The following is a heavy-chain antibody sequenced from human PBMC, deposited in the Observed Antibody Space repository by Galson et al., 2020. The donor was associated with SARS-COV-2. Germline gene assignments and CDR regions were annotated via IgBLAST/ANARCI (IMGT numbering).Heavy chain of an antibody. J-gene: IGHJ3*02. V-gene: IGHV4-61*09. D-gene: IGHD6-13*01. CDR3: AREVGSSWYLDAFDI. Sequence: SETLSLTCTVSGGSISSGSYYWSWIRQPAGKGLEWIGHIYTSGSTNYNPSLKSRVTISVDTSKNQFSLKLSSVTAADTAVYYCAREVGSSWYLDAFDIWGQGTMVTVSS. CDR2: IYTSGST. CDR1: GGSISSGSYY.